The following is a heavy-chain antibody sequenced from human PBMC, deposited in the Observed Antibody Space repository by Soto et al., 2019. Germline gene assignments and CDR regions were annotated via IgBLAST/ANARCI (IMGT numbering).Heavy chain of an antibody. V-gene: IGHV4-59*01. CDR3: ARRFYGPDCPYHDGKDV. CDR2: IYYSGST. D-gene: IGHD3-10*01. Sequence: PSETLSLTCTVSGGSMSSYYWSWIRQPPGKGLEWIGYIYYSGSTNYNPSLKSRVTMSVDTPKNQFSLKLSSVTAADTAVYYCARRFYGPDCPYHDGKDVSGQGTTDTVSS. J-gene: IGHJ6*02. CDR1: GGSMSSYY.